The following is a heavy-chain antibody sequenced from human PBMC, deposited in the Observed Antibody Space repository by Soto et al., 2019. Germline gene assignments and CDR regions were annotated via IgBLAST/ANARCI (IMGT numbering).Heavy chain of an antibody. CDR2: IYPGDSDT. J-gene: IGHJ3*02. D-gene: IGHD2-2*01. CDR1: GYSFISYW. V-gene: IGHV5-51*01. CDR3: ARRWIVVVPAAMAHDAFDI. Sequence: LGESLKISCKGSGYSFISYWIGWVRQMPGKGLEWMGIIYPGDSDTRYSPSFQGQVTISADKSISTAYLQWSSLKASDTAMYYCARRWIVVVPAAMAHDAFDIWGQGTMVTVSS.